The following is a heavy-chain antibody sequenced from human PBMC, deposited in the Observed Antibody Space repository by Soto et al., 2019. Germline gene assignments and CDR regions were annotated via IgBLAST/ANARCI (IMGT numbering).Heavy chain of an antibody. V-gene: IGHV1-2*04. CDR2: INPNSGGT. Sequence: QVQLVQSGAEVKKPGASVKVSCKASEYTFTDYYIHWVRQAPGQGLEWMGWINPNSGGTNYAQKFQGWVTITRDTSISTAYMELSSLRSDGTAVYYCARSLRGADRHDWSYYYHGMDVWGQGTTVTVSS. CDR3: ARSLRGADRHDWSYYYHGMDV. J-gene: IGHJ6*02. D-gene: IGHD3-9*01. CDR1: EYTFTDYY.